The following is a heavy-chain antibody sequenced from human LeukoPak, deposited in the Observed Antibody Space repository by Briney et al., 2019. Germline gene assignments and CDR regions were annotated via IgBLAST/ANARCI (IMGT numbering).Heavy chain of an antibody. D-gene: IGHD3-10*01. V-gene: IGHV3-23*01. Sequence: GGSLRLSCAASGFTFSNYGMSWVRQAPGKGLEWVSGISGSGGSTYYADSVKGRFTISRDNAKNTLYLQMNSLRDEDTAMYYCTRDRARAGGEILDYWGQGTLVTVSS. CDR3: TRDRARAGGEILDY. CDR2: ISGSGGST. J-gene: IGHJ4*02. CDR1: GFTFSNYG.